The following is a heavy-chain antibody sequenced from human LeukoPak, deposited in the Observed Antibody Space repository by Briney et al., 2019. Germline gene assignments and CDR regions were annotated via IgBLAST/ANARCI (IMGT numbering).Heavy chain of an antibody. J-gene: IGHJ4*02. CDR3: AKDTGSLYGILTGYAY. CDR1: GGSFSDYY. V-gene: IGHV3-23*01. Sequence: ETLSLTCAVYGGSFSDYYWSWIRQPPGKGLEWVSAISGSGGSTYYADSVKGRFTISRDNSKNTLYLQMNSLRAEDTAVYYCAKDTGSLYGILTGYAYWGQGTLVTVSS. CDR2: ISGSGGST. D-gene: IGHD3-9*01.